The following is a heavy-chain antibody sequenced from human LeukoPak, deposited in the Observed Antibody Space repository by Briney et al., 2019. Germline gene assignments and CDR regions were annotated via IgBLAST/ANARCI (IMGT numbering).Heavy chain of an antibody. CDR2: IYYSGST. V-gene: IGHV4-39*01. D-gene: IGHD4-17*01. CDR1: GGSISSSSYY. CDR3: ARSFEPPTATASLIAFDY. J-gene: IGHJ4*02. Sequence: PSETLSLTCTVSGGSISSSSYYWGWIRQPPGKGLEWIGTIYYSGSTYYNPSLKSRVTISVDTSNNQFSLRLSSVTAADTAVYYCARSFEPPTATASLIAFDYWGQGTLVTVSS.